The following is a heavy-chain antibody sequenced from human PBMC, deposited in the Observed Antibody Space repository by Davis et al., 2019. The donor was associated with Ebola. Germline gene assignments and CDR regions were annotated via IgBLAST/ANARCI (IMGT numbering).Heavy chain of an antibody. Sequence: SETLSLTCAVYGGSFSGYYWSWIRQPPGKGLEWIGEINHSGSTNYNPSLKSRVTISVDTSKKQFSLKLSSVTATDTAVYYCARGIVATIRGLVYYYYGMDVWGKGTTVTVSS. CDR2: INHSGST. J-gene: IGHJ6*04. CDR1: GGSFSGYY. D-gene: IGHD5-12*01. V-gene: IGHV4-34*01. CDR3: ARGIVATIRGLVYYYYGMDV.